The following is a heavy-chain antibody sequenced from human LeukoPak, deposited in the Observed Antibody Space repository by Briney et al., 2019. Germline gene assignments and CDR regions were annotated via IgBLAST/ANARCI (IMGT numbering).Heavy chain of an antibody. J-gene: IGHJ4*02. V-gene: IGHV3-43*01. CDR1: GFTFDDYT. CDR3: AKGKNTGSYLSHVDY. Sequence: GSLSLSCAASGFTFDDYTMHWVRQAPGKGLEWVSLITWDGGSTYYSDSVKGRFTISRDNSKNSLYLQMNSLRTEDTALYYCAKGKNTGSYLSHVDYWGQGTLVTVSS. CDR2: ITWDGGST. D-gene: IGHD3-10*01.